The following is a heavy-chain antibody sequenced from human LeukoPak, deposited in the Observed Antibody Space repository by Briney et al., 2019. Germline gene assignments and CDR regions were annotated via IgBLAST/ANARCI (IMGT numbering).Heavy chain of an antibody. CDR1: RYTFSSYD. D-gene: IGHD4-11*01. J-gene: IGHJ3*02. CDR3: AIVSPTVHAFDI. CDR2: MNPNSGNT. V-gene: IGHV1-8*01. Sequence: ASVKVSCKASRYTFSSYDINWVRQATGQGPEWMGWMNPNSGNTGYAQKFQGRVSMTRNTAISTAYMELSLRSEDTAVYYCAIVSPTVHAFDIWGQGTMVTVSS.